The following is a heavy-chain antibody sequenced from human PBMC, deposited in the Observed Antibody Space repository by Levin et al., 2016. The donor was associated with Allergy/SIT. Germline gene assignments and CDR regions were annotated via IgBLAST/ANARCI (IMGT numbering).Heavy chain of an antibody. J-gene: IGHJ6*03. D-gene: IGHD3-3*01. CDR2: ISSSSSYI. V-gene: IGHV3-21*01. CDR1: GFTFSSYS. Sequence: GGSLRLSCAASGFTFSSYSMNWVRQAPGKGLEWVSSISSSSSYIYYADSVKGRFTISRDNAKNSLYLQMNSLRAEDTAVYYCARASDDFWSGYYGYYYYYYYMDVWGKGTTVTVSS. CDR3: ARASDDFWSGYYGYYYYYYYMDV.